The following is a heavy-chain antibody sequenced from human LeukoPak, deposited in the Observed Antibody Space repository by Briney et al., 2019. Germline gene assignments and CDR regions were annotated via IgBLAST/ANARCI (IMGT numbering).Heavy chain of an antibody. J-gene: IGHJ4*02. V-gene: IGHV4-38-2*02. D-gene: IGHD6-19*01. CDR1: GYSISSDYY. Sequence: SETLSLTCAVSGYSISSDYYWGWIRQPPGKGLEWIGSIYHSGSTYYNPSLKSRVTISVDTPKNQFSLKLSSVTAADTAVYYCARESYSSGWYVVDYWGQGTLVTVSS. CDR3: ARESYSSGWYVVDY. CDR2: IYHSGST.